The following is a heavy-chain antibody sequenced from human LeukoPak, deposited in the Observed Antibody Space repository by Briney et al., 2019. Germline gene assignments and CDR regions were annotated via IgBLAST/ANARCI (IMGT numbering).Heavy chain of an antibody. Sequence: GGSLRLSCAASGFTFSSYSMNWVRQAPGKGLEWVSSISSSSSYIYYADSVKGRFTISRDNAKNSLYLQMNSLRAEDTAVYYCARDQVGAFRRPGLDAFDIWGQGTMVTVSS. D-gene: IGHD3-16*01. CDR3: ARDQVGAFRRPGLDAFDI. J-gene: IGHJ3*02. CDR2: ISSSSSYI. CDR1: GFTFSSYS. V-gene: IGHV3-21*01.